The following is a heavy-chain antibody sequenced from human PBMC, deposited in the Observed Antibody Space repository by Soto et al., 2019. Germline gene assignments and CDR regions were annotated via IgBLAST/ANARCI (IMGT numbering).Heavy chain of an antibody. D-gene: IGHD3-16*01. Sequence: SATTCLTCGVAWDSCTTLAYCSNWIRPRPGKGLEWVAYIHHNGNTYYNPSLRSRVTISLDRSQNKYSLELTSATGADTAGYFCARERYGGGHCDPWGQGIRVSVSA. V-gene: IGHV4-30-2*01. CDR3: ARERYGGGHCDP. CDR1: WDSCTTLAYC. CDR2: IHHNGNT. J-gene: IGHJ5*02.